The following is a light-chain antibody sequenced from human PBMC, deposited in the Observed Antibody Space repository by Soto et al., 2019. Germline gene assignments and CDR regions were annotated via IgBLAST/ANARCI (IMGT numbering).Light chain of an antibody. CDR2: GAS. V-gene: IGKV3-15*01. CDR1: QSVSSN. Sequence: EIVMTQSPATLSVSPGERATLSCRASQSVSSNLAWYQQKPGQAPRLLIYGASTRATGIPARFSGSGSGTEFTLTISSLQSEDFAVYYCQQYNSYPYSFGQGTRLEI. J-gene: IGKJ2*03. CDR3: QQYNSYPYS.